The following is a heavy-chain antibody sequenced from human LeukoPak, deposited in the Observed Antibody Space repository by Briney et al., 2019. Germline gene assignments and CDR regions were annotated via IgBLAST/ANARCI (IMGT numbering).Heavy chain of an antibody. Sequence: ASVKVSRKASGYTFTSYYMHWVRQAPGQGLEWMGIINPSGGSTSYAQKFQGRVTMTRDTSTSTVYMELSSLRSEDTAVYYCARSDYYDSSGYLLRSPFDYWGQATMVTVSS. CDR3: ARSDYYDSSGYLLRSPFDY. CDR1: GYTFTSYY. CDR2: INPSGGST. J-gene: IGHJ4*02. V-gene: IGHV1-46*01. D-gene: IGHD3-22*01.